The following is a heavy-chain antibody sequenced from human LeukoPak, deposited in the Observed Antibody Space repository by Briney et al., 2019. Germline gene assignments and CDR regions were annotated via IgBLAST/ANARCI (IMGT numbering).Heavy chain of an antibody. CDR3: ARDDSGSYHQLGV. Sequence: SETLSLTCTVSSGSVNSYYWSWIRQPPGKGLEWIGYIYYSGSTNYNPSLKSRVTISVDTSKNQFSLKLISVTAADTAVYYCARDDSGSYHQLGVWGQGTTVTVSS. CDR1: SGSVNSYY. D-gene: IGHD1-26*01. CDR2: IYYSGST. J-gene: IGHJ6*02. V-gene: IGHV4-59*02.